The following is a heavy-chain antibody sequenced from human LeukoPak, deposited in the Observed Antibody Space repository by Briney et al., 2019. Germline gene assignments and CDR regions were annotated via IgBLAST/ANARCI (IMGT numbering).Heavy chain of an antibody. CDR3: ARSRVGAVDY. V-gene: IGHV1-2*02. D-gene: IGHD1-26*01. CDR2: INPNSGGT. Sequence: ASVMVSCKASGYTFTVYYIHWVRQAPGQGLEWMGWINPNSGGTNCAQKFQGRVTMTGDTSISTAYMELSSLRSDDTAVYYCARSRVGAVDYWGQGTLVTVSS. J-gene: IGHJ4*02. CDR1: GYTFTVYY.